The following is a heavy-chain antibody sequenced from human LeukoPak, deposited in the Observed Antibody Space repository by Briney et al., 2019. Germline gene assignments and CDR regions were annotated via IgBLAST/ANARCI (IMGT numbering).Heavy chain of an antibody. CDR1: GYSISSGYY. J-gene: IGHJ4*02. V-gene: IGHV4-38-2*02. Sequence: SETLSLTCSVSGYSISSGYYWAWIRQPPGKGLEGIGSIYHSGSTYYNPSLKSRVTISVDTSKNQFALKLSSVTAADTAVYYCARELPSRNDHHYFDYWGQGTLVTVSS. CDR2: IYHSGST. D-gene: IGHD1-1*01. CDR3: ARELPSRNDHHYFDY.